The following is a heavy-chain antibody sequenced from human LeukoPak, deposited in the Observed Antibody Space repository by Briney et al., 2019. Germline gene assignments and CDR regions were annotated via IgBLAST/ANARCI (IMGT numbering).Heavy chain of an antibody. V-gene: IGHV3-48*04. J-gene: IGHJ4*02. D-gene: IGHD6-19*01. CDR3: ARDATPQYSSGWVFFDY. CDR2: ISSSSGTI. CDR1: GFTFSSYA. Sequence: GGSLRLSCAVSGFTFSSYAMNWVRQVPGKGLEWISYISSSSGTIHYADSVKGRFTISRDNGRNSLYLQMNSLRVDDTAVYYCARDATPQYSSGWVFFDYWGQGTLVTVSS.